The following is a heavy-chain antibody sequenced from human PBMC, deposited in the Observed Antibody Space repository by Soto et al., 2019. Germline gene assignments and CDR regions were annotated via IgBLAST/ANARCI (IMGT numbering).Heavy chain of an antibody. CDR2: ISYDGTNK. D-gene: IGHD4-17*01. CDR3: AKDLQSYGDYDYYCYGMDV. J-gene: IGHJ6*02. CDR1: GFTFSTYG. V-gene: IGHV3-30*18. Sequence: QVQLVESGGGEVQPGRSLTISCAASGFTFSTYGMHWVRQTPGKGLEWVAVISYDGTNKFYSDSVKGRVTISRDNFKNTLTLQMNSLRAYDTAVYSCAKDLQSYGDYDYYCYGMDVWGLGTRVTVSS.